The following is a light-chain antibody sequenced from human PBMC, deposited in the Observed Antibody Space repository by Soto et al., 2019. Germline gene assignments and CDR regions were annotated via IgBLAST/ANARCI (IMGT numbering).Light chain of an antibody. V-gene: IGKV3-15*01. CDR1: QSVTST. J-gene: IGKJ1*01. CDR3: QQYSTSRGT. Sequence: EIVMTQSPATVSVSPGERATLSCRASQSVTSTLAWYQQKPGQTPRLLIYDASTRATGIPARFSGSGSGTDFTLTISRLEPEDFAVYYCQQYSTSRGTFGQGTKVDIK. CDR2: DAS.